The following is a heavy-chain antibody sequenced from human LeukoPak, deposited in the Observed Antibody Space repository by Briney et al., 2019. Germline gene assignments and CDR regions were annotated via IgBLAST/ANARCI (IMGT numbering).Heavy chain of an antibody. CDR3: VKGEVGAIHFDY. D-gene: IGHD1-26*01. J-gene: IGHJ4*02. CDR2: ISSNGGST. Sequence: GGSLRLSCAASGFTFRSYAMSWVRQALGKGLEYVSDISSNGGSTYYADSVKGRFTISRDNSKNTLYLQMSSLRAEDTAVYYCVKGEVGAIHFDYWGQGTLVTVSS. CDR1: GFTFRSYA. V-gene: IGHV3-64D*06.